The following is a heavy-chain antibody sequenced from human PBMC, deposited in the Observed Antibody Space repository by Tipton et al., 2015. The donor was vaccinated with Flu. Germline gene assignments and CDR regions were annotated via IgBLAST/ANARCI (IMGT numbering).Heavy chain of an antibody. J-gene: IGHJ6*02. CDR2: IWYDGSNK. CDR3: ARDSRRLDYYYYGMDV. CDR1: GFTFSSYG. D-gene: IGHD5-24*01. V-gene: IGHV3-33*01. Sequence: SGFTFSSYGMHWVRQAPGKGLEWVAVIWYDGSNKYYADSVKGRFTISRDNSKNTLYLQMNSLRAEDTAVYYCARDSRRLDYYYYGMDVWGQGTTVTVSS.